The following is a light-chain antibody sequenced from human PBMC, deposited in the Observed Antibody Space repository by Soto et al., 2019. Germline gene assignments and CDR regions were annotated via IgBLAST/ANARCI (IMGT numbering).Light chain of an antibody. CDR3: PQYAASPRT. CDR1: LSVNDNY. Sequence: EIVLTQSPGTLSLSPRERATLSCRASLSVNDNYLAWYQHKSGQAPRLLIYGASSRAPGIPDRFSGSGSGTDFTLTISTLEPEDFAIYYCPQYAASPRTFGQGTQVEVK. CDR2: GAS. J-gene: IGKJ1*01. V-gene: IGKV3-20*01.